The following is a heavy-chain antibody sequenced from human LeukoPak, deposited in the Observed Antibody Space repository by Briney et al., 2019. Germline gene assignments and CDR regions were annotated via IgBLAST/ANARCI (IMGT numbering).Heavy chain of an antibody. CDR3: ARARADLWSGDLAYALDI. CDR1: GYTFTNYD. CDR2: MNPHSGNS. J-gene: IGHJ3*02. D-gene: IGHD2-21*01. V-gene: IGHV1-8*01. Sequence: EASVKVSCKASGYTFTNYDINWVRQAPGQGLEWMGWMNPHSGNSGFAQKFQGRLSMTRDNSINTAYMDLSSLRSEDTAVYYCARARADLWSGDLAYALDIWGQGTMVTVST.